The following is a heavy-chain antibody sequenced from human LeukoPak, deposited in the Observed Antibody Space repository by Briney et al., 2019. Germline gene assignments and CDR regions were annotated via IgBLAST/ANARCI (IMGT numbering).Heavy chain of an antibody. Sequence: PGGSLRLSCAAAGFTVSSNYMSWVRQAPGKGLEWVSLIQSGGTINYAASVKGRFTISRDISLNTVSLQMDSLRVDDTAVYYCARDDPRDGCGMDVWGQGTRVSVSS. V-gene: IGHV3-66*01. CDR1: GFTVSSNY. CDR3: ARDDPRDGCGMDV. D-gene: IGHD5-24*01. J-gene: IGHJ6*02. CDR2: IQSGGTI.